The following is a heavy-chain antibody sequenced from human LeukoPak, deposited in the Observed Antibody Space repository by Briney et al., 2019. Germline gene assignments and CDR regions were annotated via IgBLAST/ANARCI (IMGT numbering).Heavy chain of an antibody. CDR1: GFTLSTNW. CDR3: VRWATLSP. J-gene: IGHJ5*02. Sequence: GGSLRLSCAASGFTLSTNWMSWVRQAPGKGLEWVANINQDGGDKNYVDFEKGRFTISRDNAKNSLYLQMNSLRVEDTAVYYCVRWATLSPWGQGTLVTVSS. D-gene: IGHD5-12*01. CDR2: INQDGGDK. V-gene: IGHV3-7*01.